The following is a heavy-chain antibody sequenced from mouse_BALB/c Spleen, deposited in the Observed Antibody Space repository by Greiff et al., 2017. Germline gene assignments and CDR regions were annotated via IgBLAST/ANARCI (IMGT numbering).Heavy chain of an antibody. J-gene: IGHJ3*01. CDR3: ARGFSEFAY. CDR1: GFNIKDYY. Sequence: VQLQQSGAELVRPGALVKLSCKASGFNIKDYYMHWVKQRPEQGLEWIGWIDPENGNTIYDPKFQGKASITADTSSNTAYLQLSSLTSEDTAVYYCARGFSEFAYWGQGTLVTVSA. CDR2: IDPENGNT. V-gene: IGHV14-1*02.